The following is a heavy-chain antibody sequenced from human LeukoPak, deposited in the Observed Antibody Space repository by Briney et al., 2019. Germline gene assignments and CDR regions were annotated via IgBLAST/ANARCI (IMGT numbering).Heavy chain of an antibody. CDR1: GGSISSSNW. V-gene: IGHV4-4*02. Sequence: SETLSLTCAVSGGSISSSNWWSWVRQPPGKGLEWIGEIYRSGSTNYNPSLKSRVTISVDTSKNQFSLTLSSVTAADTAVYYCARVFSSYYFDYWGQGTLVTVSS. J-gene: IGHJ4*02. D-gene: IGHD6-6*01. CDR3: ARVFSSYYFDY. CDR2: IYRSGST.